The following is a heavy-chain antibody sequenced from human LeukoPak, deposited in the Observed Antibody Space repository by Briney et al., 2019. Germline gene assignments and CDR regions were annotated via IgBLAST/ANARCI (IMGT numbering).Heavy chain of an antibody. CDR3: ARDFRSYGSGSLSAPKSWFDP. V-gene: IGHV4-61*02. J-gene: IGHJ5*02. Sequence: SETLSLTCTVSGGSISSGSYYWSWIRQPAGKGLEWIGRIYTSGSTNYNPSLKSRVTISVDTSKNQFSLKLSSVTAADTAVYYCARDFRSYGSGSLSAPKSWFDPWGQGTLVTVSS. CDR2: IYTSGST. CDR1: GGSISSGSYY. D-gene: IGHD3-10*01.